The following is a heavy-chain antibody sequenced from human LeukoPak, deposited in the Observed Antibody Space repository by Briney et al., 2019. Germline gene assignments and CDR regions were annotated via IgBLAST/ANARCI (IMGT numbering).Heavy chain of an antibody. Sequence: PGGSLRLSCAASGFTFSSYAMHWVRQAPGKGLEWVAVISYDGSNKYYADSVKGRFTISGDNSKNTLHLQMNSLRAEDTAAYYCAKFAQRYCSGGSCHPFDYWGQGTLVTVSS. D-gene: IGHD2-15*01. CDR1: GFTFSSYA. CDR3: AKFAQRYCSGGSCHPFDY. J-gene: IGHJ4*02. V-gene: IGHV3-30*04. CDR2: ISYDGSNK.